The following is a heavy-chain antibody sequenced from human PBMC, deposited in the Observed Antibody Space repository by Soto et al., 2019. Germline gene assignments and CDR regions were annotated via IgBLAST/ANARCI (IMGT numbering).Heavy chain of an antibody. CDR2: IYDSGNT. CDR1: VGSISGGAYF. J-gene: IGHJ4*02. CDR3: ARGGLVVPTAISRFDY. Sequence: TLSVTCSVSVGSISGGAYFWSWIRQHPGKALEWIGYIYDSGNTYYNPSLKSRVVISMDTSKSQFSLNLTSVTAADTAVYFCARGGLVVPTAISRFDYWGQGTLVTVSS. D-gene: IGHD2-2*01. V-gene: IGHV4-31*03.